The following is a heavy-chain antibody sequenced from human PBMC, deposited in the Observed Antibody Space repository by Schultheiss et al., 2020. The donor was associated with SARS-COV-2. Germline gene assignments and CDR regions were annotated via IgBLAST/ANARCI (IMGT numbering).Heavy chain of an antibody. CDR2: ISSSGSTI. D-gene: IGHD3-3*01. CDR1: GFTFSNAW. CDR3: AREEYYGGAFDI. Sequence: GGSLRLSCAASGFTFSNAWMSWVRQAPGKGLEWVSYISSSGSTIYYADSVKGRFTISRDNAKNTLYLQMNSLRAEDTAVYYCAREEYYGGAFDIWGQGTMVTVSS. V-gene: IGHV3-11*04. J-gene: IGHJ3*02.